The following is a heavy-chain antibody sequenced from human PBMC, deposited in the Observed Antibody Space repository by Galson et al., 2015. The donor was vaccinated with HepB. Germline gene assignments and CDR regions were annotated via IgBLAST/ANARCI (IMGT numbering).Heavy chain of an antibody. D-gene: IGHD2-2*02. V-gene: IGHV1-24*01. CDR3: ARTPTYCSSTSCYTMMDV. Sequence: SVKVSCKVSGYTLTELSMHWVRQAPGKGLEWMGGFDPEGGETIYAQKFQGRVTMTEDTSTDTAYMELSSLRAEDTAVYYCARTPTYCSSTSCYTMMDVWGKGTTVTVSS. CDR2: FDPEGGET. CDR1: GYTLTELS. J-gene: IGHJ6*04.